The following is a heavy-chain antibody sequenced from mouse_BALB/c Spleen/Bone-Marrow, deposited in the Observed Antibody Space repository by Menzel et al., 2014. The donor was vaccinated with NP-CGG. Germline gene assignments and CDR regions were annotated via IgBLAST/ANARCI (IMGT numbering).Heavy chain of an antibody. D-gene: IGHD2-4*01. V-gene: IGHV5-9-2*01. Sequence: EVMLVESGGGLVKSGGSLKLSCAASGFTFSNYGMSCVRQTPEKRLEWVATISGGGSYTFYSDSVKGRFTISRDNAKNNLYLQLSSLRSEDTALYYCARHAYYDQTEVSFVYWGQGTLVTVSA. CDR2: ISGGGSYT. CDR3: ARHAYYDQTEVSFVY. CDR1: GFTFSNYG. J-gene: IGHJ3*01.